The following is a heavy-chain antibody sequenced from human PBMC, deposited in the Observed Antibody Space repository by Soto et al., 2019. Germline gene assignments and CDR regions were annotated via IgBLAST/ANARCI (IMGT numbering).Heavy chain of an antibody. V-gene: IGHV4-59*08. CDR1: GGSISSYY. J-gene: IGHJ4*02. CDR3: VRHAQWLIRAY. Sequence: SETLSLTCTVSGGSISSYYWSWIRQPPGKGLEWIGYIYYSGTTSYSPSLKSRVAISLDTSKNQFSLMLSSVTAADTAVYYCVRHAQWLIRAYWGQGSLVTVSS. D-gene: IGHD6-19*01. CDR2: IYYSGTT.